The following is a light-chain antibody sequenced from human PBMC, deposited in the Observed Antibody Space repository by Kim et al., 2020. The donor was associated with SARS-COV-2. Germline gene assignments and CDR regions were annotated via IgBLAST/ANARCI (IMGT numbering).Light chain of an antibody. Sequence: EIVLTQSPGTLSLSPGERATLSCRASQSVSNIYLAWYQQKPGQAPRLLIYGASSRATGIPDRFSGSGSGTDFTLTISRLEPEDFAVYYCQQFGSSPRTFGQGTKVDIQ. CDR1: QSVSNIY. CDR3: QQFGSSPRT. J-gene: IGKJ1*01. CDR2: GAS. V-gene: IGKV3-20*01.